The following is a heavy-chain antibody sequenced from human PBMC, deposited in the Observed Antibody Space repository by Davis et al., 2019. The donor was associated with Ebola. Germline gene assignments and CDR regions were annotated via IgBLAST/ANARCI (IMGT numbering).Heavy chain of an antibody. CDR2: MFYNGDT. D-gene: IGHD1-1*01. CDR1: GGSINSFL. CDR3: ARASWLGTGAYE. V-gene: IGHV4-59*12. Sequence: SETLSLTCSVSGGSINSFLWTWIRQPPGKGLEWVGCMFYNGDTKYNPALESRVTISVDTSKNQFSLKLSSVTAADTAVYYCARASWLGTGAYEWGQGTLVTVSS. J-gene: IGHJ4*02.